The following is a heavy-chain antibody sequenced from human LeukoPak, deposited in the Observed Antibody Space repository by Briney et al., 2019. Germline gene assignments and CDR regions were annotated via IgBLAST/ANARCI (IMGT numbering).Heavy chain of an antibody. Sequence: GGSLRLSCAVSGFTFSAYAMSWVRQAPGKGLEWVSAMSGSGGMTYYAASVKGRFSISRDNSKNTLNLQMNSMRAEDTAVYYCAKGAMPYYDGSGYNYFDYWGQGTPVTVSS. J-gene: IGHJ4*02. CDR2: MSGSGGMT. CDR1: GFTFSAYA. D-gene: IGHD3-22*01. V-gene: IGHV3-23*01. CDR3: AKGAMPYYDGSGYNYFDY.